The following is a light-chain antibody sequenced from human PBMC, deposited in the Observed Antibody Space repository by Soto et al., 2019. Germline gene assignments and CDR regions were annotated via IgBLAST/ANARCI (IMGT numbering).Light chain of an antibody. J-gene: IGKJ1*01. CDR3: QQYNDWPRT. CDR1: QSVSSS. V-gene: IGKV3-15*01. Sequence: EIVMTQSPATLSVSPGERATLSCRASQSVSSSLAWYQQKAGQAPRLLIYGASTRATGIPARFSGSGSGTEFPLTISSLQSEDSAVYYCQQYNDWPRTFGQGTNVEIK. CDR2: GAS.